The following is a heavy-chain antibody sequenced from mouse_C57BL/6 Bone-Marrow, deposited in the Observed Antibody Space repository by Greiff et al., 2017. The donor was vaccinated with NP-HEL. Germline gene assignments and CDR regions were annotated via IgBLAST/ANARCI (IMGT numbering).Heavy chain of an antibody. V-gene: IGHV1-81*01. CDR1: GYTFTSYG. CDR2: IYHRTGNT. J-gene: IGHJ4*01. CDR3: ARRYYASMDY. D-gene: IGHD1-1*01. Sequence: VQLQQSGAELAKPGASVKLSCKASGYTFTSYGISWVKQRTGQGLEWIGEIYHRTGNTSYNEKFNGKATLTADKSTCTQYMELRSLTSDDSAVYCCARRYYASMDYWGQGTSVTVSS.